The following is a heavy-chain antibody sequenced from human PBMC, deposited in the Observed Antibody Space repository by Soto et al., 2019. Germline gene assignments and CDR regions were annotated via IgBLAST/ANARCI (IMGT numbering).Heavy chain of an antibody. V-gene: IGHV3-48*01. CDR2: ISSSSSTI. CDR3: ARDSRAGYCSSTSCPRKWFDP. D-gene: IGHD2-2*01. J-gene: IGHJ5*02. CDR1: GFTFSSYS. Sequence: GGSLRLSCAASGFTFSSYSMNWVRQAPGKGLEWVSYISSSSSTIYYADSVKGRFTISRDNAKNSLYLQMNSLRAEDTAVYYCARDSRAGYCSSTSCPRKWFDPWGQGTLVTVSS.